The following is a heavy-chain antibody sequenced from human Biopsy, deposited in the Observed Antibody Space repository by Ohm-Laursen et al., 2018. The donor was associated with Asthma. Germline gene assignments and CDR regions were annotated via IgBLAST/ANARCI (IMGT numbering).Heavy chain of an antibody. CDR2: ISSSGAST. CDR1: GFTFSSYA. J-gene: IGHJ3*02. Sequence: GSLRLSCTASGFTFSSYAMSWVRQAPGKGLEWVSSISSSGASTYYADSVKGRFTISRDNSRNTLYLQMNSLRVEDTAIYYCARTHERWTSIQDDALDIWGQGTMVTVSS. CDR3: ARTHERWTSIQDDALDI. D-gene: IGHD4-23*01. V-gene: IGHV3-23*01.